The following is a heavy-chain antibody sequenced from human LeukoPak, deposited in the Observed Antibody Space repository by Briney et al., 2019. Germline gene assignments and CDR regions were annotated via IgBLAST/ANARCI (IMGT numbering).Heavy chain of an antibody. Sequence: GGSLRLSCAASRFTFSNYAMSWVRQAPGKGLEWVSSISSSGDDIYHADSVKGRFTISRDNAKNSLYLQMSSLRAEDTAVYYCVRVMTMADFGYWGQGTLVTVSS. J-gene: IGHJ4*02. CDR3: VRVMTMADFGY. D-gene: IGHD5-24*01. V-gene: IGHV3-21*01. CDR2: ISSSGDDI. CDR1: RFTFSNYA.